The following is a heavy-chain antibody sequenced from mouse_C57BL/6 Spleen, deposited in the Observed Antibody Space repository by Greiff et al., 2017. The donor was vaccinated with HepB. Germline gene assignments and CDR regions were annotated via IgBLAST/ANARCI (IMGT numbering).Heavy chain of an antibody. V-gene: IGHV5-4*01. Sequence: EVNLVESGGGLVKPGGSLKLSCAASGFTFSSYAMSWVRQTPEKRLEWVATISDGGSYTYYPDNVKGRFTISRDNAKNNLYLQMSHLKSEDTAMYYCARDTTVVATDWYFDVWGTGTTVTVSS. CDR2: ISDGGSYT. J-gene: IGHJ1*03. D-gene: IGHD1-1*01. CDR1: GFTFSSYA. CDR3: ARDTTVVATDWYFDV.